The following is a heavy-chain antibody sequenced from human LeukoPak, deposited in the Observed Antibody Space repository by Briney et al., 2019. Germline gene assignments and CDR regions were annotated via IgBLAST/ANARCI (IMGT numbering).Heavy chain of an antibody. CDR1: GGTFSSYA. V-gene: IGHV1-69*13. J-gene: IGHJ4*02. CDR3: ARAWTVGSYFDY. CDR2: IIPIFGTA. D-gene: IGHD3-10*01. Sequence: ASVKVSCQASGGTFSSYAISWVRQAPGQGLEWMGGIIPIFGTANYAQKFQGRVTITADESTSTAYMELSSLRSEDTAVYYCARAWTVGSYFDYWGQGTLVTVSS.